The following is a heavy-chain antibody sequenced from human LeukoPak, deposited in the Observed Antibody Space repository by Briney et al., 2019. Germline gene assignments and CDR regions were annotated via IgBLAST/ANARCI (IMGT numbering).Heavy chain of an antibody. V-gene: IGHV3-15*01. Sequence: GGSLRLSCAASGFTFSNVWMTWVRQAPGKGLEWVGHIKNKADGGTTDYAAPVKGRFTISRDDSKNTMYLQMNSLKTEDTAVCYCSTDVPFTAGGAIVYWGQGTLVTVSS. D-gene: IGHD3-16*02. J-gene: IGHJ4*02. CDR3: STDVPFTAGGAIVY. CDR1: GFTFSNVW. CDR2: IKNKADGGTT.